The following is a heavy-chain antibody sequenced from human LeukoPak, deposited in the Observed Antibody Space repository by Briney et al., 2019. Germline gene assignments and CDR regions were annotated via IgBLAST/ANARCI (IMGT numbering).Heavy chain of an antibody. Sequence: GESLKISCKGSGYIFATYWIGWVRQMPGKGLEWMGIIYPGDSDTRYSPSFQGRVTISADKSITTAYLQWSSLKASDSAMYYCARQGGSTSSYFDYWGQGTLVTVSS. CDR1: GYIFATYW. V-gene: IGHV5-51*01. CDR2: IYPGDSDT. J-gene: IGHJ4*02. CDR3: ARQGGSTSSYFDY. D-gene: IGHD6-6*01.